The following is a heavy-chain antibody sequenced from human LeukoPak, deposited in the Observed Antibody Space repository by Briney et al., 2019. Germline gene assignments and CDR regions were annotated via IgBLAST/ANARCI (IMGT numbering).Heavy chain of an antibody. CDR3: AKLKEEEY. CDR1: GYTFTSYY. J-gene: IGHJ4*02. CDR2: INPGGGST. V-gene: IGHV1-46*01. D-gene: IGHD5-24*01. Sequence: GASVKVSCKASGYTFTSYYIHWVRQAPGQGLEWMGIINPGGGSTTYAQRFQGRVTMTRDTSTSTVYMELSSLRSEDTAVYYCAKLKEEEYWGQGTLVTVSS.